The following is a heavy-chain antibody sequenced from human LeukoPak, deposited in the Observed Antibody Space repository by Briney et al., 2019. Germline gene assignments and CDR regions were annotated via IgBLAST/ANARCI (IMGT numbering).Heavy chain of an antibody. CDR1: GFRFSGYV. CDR2: ISYDGSNK. Sequence: PGGSLRLSCAASGFRFSGYVMHWVRQAPGKGLEWVALISYDGSNKYYGDSVKGRFTISRDNSKNTLSLEMSSLRGDDTALYYYARDSGGSLFDLWGQGTLVVVSS. V-gene: IGHV3-30*03. J-gene: IGHJ4*02. CDR3: ARDSGGSLFDL. D-gene: IGHD6-19*01.